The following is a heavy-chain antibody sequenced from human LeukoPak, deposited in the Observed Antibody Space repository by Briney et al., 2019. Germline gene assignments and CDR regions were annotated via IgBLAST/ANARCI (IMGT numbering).Heavy chain of an antibody. CDR2: ISGSGGST. CDR3: AKDSFIWFGELSYYYGMDV. D-gene: IGHD3-10*01. Sequence: PGRSLRLSCAASGFTFSSYAMSWVRQAPGKGLEWVSAISGSGGSTYYADSVKGRFTISRDNSKNTLYLQMNSLRAEDTAVYYCAKDSFIWFGELSYYYGMDVWGQGTTVTVSS. J-gene: IGHJ6*02. V-gene: IGHV3-23*01. CDR1: GFTFSSYA.